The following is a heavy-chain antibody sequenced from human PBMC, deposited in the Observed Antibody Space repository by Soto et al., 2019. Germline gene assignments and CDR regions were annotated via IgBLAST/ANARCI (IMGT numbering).Heavy chain of an antibody. CDR2: IIPILGIA. D-gene: IGHD6-6*01. Sequence: QVQLVQSGAEVKKPGSSVKVSCKASGGTFSSSTISWVRQAPGQGLEWMGRIIPILGIANYAQKFQGRVTMTADKYTSTAYMELSSLRSEDTAVYYCARDRLYSSSSGSFYIWGQGTMVTVSS. J-gene: IGHJ3*02. V-gene: IGHV1-69*08. CDR3: ARDRLYSSSSGSFYI. CDR1: GGTFSSST.